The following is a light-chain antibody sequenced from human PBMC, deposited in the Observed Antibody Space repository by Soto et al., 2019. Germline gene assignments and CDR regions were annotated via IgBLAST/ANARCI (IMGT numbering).Light chain of an antibody. V-gene: IGLV2-8*01. CDR2: EVS. Sequence: QSVLTQPPSASGSPGQSVTISCTGTSSDIGGYNYVSWYQQHPGKAPKLIIYEVSKRPSGVPDRFSGSKSGNTASLTVSGLQAEDEADYYCAAWDDSLSLVFGGGTKLTVL. J-gene: IGLJ2*01. CDR3: AAWDDSLSLV. CDR1: SSDIGGYNY.